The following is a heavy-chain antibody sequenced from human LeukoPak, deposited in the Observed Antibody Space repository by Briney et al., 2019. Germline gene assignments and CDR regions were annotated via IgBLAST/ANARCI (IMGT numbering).Heavy chain of an antibody. J-gene: IGHJ4*02. Sequence: SETLSLTCAVYGGSFSGYYWSWIRQPPGKGLEWIGEINHSGSTNYNPSLKSRVTISVDTSKNQFSLKLSPVTAADTAVYYCARGRYYYDSSGYPSYFDYWGQGTLVTVSS. D-gene: IGHD3-22*01. CDR2: INHSGST. V-gene: IGHV4-34*01. CDR1: GGSFSGYY. CDR3: ARGRYYYDSSGYPSYFDY.